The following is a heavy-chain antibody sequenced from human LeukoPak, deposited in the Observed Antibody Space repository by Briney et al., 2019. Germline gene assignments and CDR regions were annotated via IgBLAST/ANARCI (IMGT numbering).Heavy chain of an antibody. CDR2: INHSGST. Sequence: KASETLSLTCAVYGGSFSGYYWSWIRQPPGKGLEWIGEINHSGSTNYNPSLKSRVTISVDTSKNQFSLKLSSVTAADTAVYYCARGGRVVYSSGWFDPWGQGTLVTVSS. D-gene: IGHD6-25*01. V-gene: IGHV4-34*01. J-gene: IGHJ5*02. CDR3: ARGGRVVYSSGWFDP. CDR1: GGSFSGYY.